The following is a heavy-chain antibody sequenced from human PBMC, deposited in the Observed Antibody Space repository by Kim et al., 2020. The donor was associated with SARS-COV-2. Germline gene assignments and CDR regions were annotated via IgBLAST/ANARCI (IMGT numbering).Heavy chain of an antibody. J-gene: IGHJ5*02. CDR1: GSSFRTRSYY. V-gene: IGHV4-39*01. CDR3: ARQGIVTTITGWFDP. D-gene: IGHD5-12*01. CDR2: ISYSGSI. Sequence: SETLSLTCSVSGSSFRTRSYYWGWIRQTPRKGLEWIGTISYSGSIYYNLSLRSRVTMSVDTSKNEFSLKLNSVSAADTAIYYCARQGIVTTITGWFDPWGQGTQVTVSS.